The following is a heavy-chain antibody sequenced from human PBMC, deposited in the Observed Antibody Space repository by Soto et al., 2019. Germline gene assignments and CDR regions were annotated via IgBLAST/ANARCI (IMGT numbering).Heavy chain of an antibody. CDR1: GYTFTSYG. V-gene: IGHV1-18*01. CDR2: ISAYNGNT. J-gene: IGHJ3*02. Sequence: ASVKVSCKASGYTFTSYGISWVRQAPGQWLEWMGWISAYNGNTNYAQKLQGRVTMTTDTSTSTAYMELRSLRSDDTAVYYCARRYYYDSSGFSAFDIWGQGTMVTVSS. CDR3: ARRYYYDSSGFSAFDI. D-gene: IGHD3-22*01.